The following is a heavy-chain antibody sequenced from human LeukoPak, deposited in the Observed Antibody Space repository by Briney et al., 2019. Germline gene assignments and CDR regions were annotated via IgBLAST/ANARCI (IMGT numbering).Heavy chain of an antibody. CDR1: GFTFSNAW. CDR2: IKSRSDGTTS. J-gene: IGHJ3*02. V-gene: IGHV3-15*01. CDR3: TTDWGRIVVAPLSLDAFDI. D-gene: IGHD2-21*01. Sequence: GGSLGLSCAASGFTFSNAWMSWVRQAPGKGLEWVGRIKSRSDGTTSDYAAPVKGRFTISRDDSKNTLYLQVNSLKTEDTAVYYCTTDWGRIVVAPLSLDAFDIWGQGTMVTVSS.